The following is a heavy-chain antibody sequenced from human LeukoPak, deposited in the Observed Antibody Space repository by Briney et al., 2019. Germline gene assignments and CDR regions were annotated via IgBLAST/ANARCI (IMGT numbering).Heavy chain of an antibody. J-gene: IGHJ6*02. CDR2: IKQDGSEK. D-gene: IGHD3-3*01. CDR3: ARVRKTNPDDDFWSGYYYYYGMDV. CDR1: GFTFSSYW. Sequence: GGSLRLSCAASGFTFSSYWMSWVRQAPGKGLEWVANIKQDGSEKYYVDSVKGRSTISRDNAKNSLYLQMNSLRAEDTAVYYCARVRKTNPDDDFWSGYYYYYGMDVWGQGTTVTVSS. V-gene: IGHV3-7*03.